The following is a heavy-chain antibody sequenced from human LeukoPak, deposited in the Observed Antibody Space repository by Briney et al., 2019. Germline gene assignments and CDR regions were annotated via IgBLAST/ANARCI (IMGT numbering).Heavy chain of an antibody. CDR2: IYTSGST. V-gene: IGHV4-61*02. CDR1: GGSISSGSYY. J-gene: IGHJ3*01. D-gene: IGHD3-22*01. Sequence: SETLSLTCTVSGGSISSGSYYWNWIRQPAGKGLEWIGRIYTSGSTDYNPSLKSRLTISVDTSKNQFSLKLRSVTAADTAVYYCARAREFYSDSNTYEVWGQGTRVTVSS. CDR3: ARAREFYSDSNTYEV.